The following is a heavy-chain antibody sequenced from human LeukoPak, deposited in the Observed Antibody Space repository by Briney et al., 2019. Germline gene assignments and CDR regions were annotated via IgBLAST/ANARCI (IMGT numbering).Heavy chain of an antibody. D-gene: IGHD6-6*01. CDR1: GFTFSSYS. V-gene: IGHV3-48*04. Sequence: GGSLRLSCAASGFTFSSYSMNWVRQAPGKGLEWVSYISSSSSTIYYADSVKGRFTISRDNAKSSLYLQMSGLRAEDTAVYYCTRDLSSSSTAYLQHWGQGTLVTVSS. J-gene: IGHJ1*01. CDR2: ISSSSSTI. CDR3: TRDLSSSSTAYLQH.